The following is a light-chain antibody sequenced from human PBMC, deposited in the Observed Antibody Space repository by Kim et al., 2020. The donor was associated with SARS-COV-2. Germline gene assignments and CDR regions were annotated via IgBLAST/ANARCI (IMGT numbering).Light chain of an antibody. Sequence: QSALTQPASVSGSPGQSITISCSGTRNDIGSYKHVSWYQQHPGKVPQLVIYDVSSRPSGVSNRFSGSKSGYTASLTISGLQPEDEGDYYCTSYTTSTTLVFGGGTQLTVL. CDR1: RNDIGSYKH. V-gene: IGLV2-14*03. CDR3: TSYTTSTTLV. CDR2: DVS. J-gene: IGLJ2*01.